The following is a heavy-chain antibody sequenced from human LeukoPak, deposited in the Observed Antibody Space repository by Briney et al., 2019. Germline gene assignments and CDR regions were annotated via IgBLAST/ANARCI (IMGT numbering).Heavy chain of an antibody. Sequence: GGSLRLSCAASGFTFSSYAMNWVRQAPGKGLEWVSSISTSSRYIYYKDSVRGRFTISRDDAKNSLYLEMNSLRAEDTAVYYCARADCSSSTCYLRRSWFDPWGQGTLVTVSS. V-gene: IGHV3-21*01. CDR1: GFTFSSYA. J-gene: IGHJ5*02. CDR3: ARADCSSSTCYLRRSWFDP. D-gene: IGHD2-2*01. CDR2: ISTSSRYI.